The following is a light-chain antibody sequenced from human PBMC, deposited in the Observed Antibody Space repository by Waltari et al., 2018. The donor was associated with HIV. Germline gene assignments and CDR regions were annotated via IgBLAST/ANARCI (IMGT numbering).Light chain of an antibody. V-gene: IGLV2-23*02. CDR1: SSHVGSYNL. CDR3: CSYAGSSIP. CDR2: EVN. Sequence: QSALTQPASVSGSFGQSITISCTGTSSHVGSYNLVSWYQHHPGKAPKLIIYEVNKRPSGVSNRFSGSKSGNTASLTVSGLQAEDEADYYCCSYAGSSIPFGGGTKLTVL. J-gene: IGLJ2*01.